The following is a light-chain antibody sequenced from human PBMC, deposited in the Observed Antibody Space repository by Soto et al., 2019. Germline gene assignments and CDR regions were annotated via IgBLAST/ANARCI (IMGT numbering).Light chain of an antibody. J-gene: IGKJ3*01. CDR1: QSVSSSY. Sequence: EIVLTQSPGTLSLSPGEIATLSCSASQSVSSSYLAWYQQKPGQAPRLLIYGASSRATGVPDRFSGSGSGTDFTLTISRLEPEDFAVYYCQQYGSSPPPFGPGTKVDIK. V-gene: IGKV3-20*01. CDR3: QQYGSSPPP. CDR2: GAS.